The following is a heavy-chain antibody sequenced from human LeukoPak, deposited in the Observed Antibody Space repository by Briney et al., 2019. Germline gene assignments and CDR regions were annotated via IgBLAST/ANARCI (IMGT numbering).Heavy chain of an antibody. Sequence: KAGGSLRLSCAASAFSLNAYNMNWVCQAPGKGLEWVSSISYTGTYIYYADSVKGRFTISRDNAQNSLYLQMNSLRAEDTAIYYCVRDRGTYRPIDYWGQGTLVIVSS. CDR1: AFSLNAYN. J-gene: IGHJ4*02. V-gene: IGHV3-21*04. CDR2: ISYTGTYI. D-gene: IGHD1-26*01. CDR3: VRDRGTYRPIDY.